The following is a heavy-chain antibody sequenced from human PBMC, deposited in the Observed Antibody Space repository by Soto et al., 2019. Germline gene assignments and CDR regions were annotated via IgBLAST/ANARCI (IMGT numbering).Heavy chain of an antibody. CDR2: IYHSGST. Sequence: QLQLQESGSGLVKPSQTLSLTCAVSGGSISSGDYSWSWIRQPPGKVLEWIGYIYHSGSTYYNQSLKSRVTSSVDRSKNQFSLKLSSVTAAATAVYYGARVPDYWGQGTLVTVSS. J-gene: IGHJ4*02. CDR3: ARVPDY. CDR1: GGSISSGDYS. V-gene: IGHV4-30-2*01.